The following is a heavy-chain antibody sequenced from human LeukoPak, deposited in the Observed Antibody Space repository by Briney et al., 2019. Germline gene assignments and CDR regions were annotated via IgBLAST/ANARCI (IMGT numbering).Heavy chain of an antibody. J-gene: IGHJ4*02. CDR3: AKDLFVVVPAAADY. V-gene: IGHV3-23*01. CDR1: VFTFSSYA. D-gene: IGHD2-2*01. CDR2: ISGSGGST. Sequence: GGSLRLSCAASVFTFSSYAMSWVRQAPGKGLEWVSAISGSGGSTYCADSVKGRFTISRDNSKNTLYLQMNSLRAEDTAVYYCAKDLFVVVPAAADYWGQGTLVTVSS.